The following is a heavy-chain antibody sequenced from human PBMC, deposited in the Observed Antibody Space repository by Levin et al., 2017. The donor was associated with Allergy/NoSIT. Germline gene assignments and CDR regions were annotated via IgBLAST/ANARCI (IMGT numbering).Heavy chain of an antibody. J-gene: IGHJ4*02. CDR2: IRGSGGST. CDR3: AKVGSGGSDYYFDY. CDR1: EITFSSYA. D-gene: IGHD5-12*01. Sequence: SCAASEITFSSYAMSWVRQAPGKGLEWVSIIRGSGGSTDYADSVKGRFTVSRDNSKNTLYLQMNSLRAEDTAVYYCAKVGSGGSDYYFDYWGQGTLVTVSS. V-gene: IGHV3-23*01.